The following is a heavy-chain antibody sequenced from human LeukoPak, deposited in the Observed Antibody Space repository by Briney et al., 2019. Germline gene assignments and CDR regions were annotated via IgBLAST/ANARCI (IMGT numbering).Heavy chain of an antibody. CDR3: ARRNDFRLDY. D-gene: IGHD3-3*01. CDR2: IYPGDSDT. V-gene: IGHV5-51*01. Sequence: GESLKISCKGSGYTFSSYWIGWVRQMPGKGLEWMGIIYPGDSDTRYSPSLQGQVTISVDTPIGTAYLQWSSLKASDTAIYYCARRNDFRLDYWGQGTLVTVSS. CDR1: GYTFSSYW. J-gene: IGHJ4*02.